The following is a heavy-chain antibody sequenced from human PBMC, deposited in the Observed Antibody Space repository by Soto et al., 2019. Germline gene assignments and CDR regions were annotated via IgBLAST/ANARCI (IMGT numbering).Heavy chain of an antibody. CDR2: IYHSGST. J-gene: IGHJ5*02. CDR3: AREATSSGSYFWGFDP. D-gene: IGHD1-26*01. V-gene: IGHV4-30-2*01. Sequence: QLQLQESGSGLVKPSQTLSLTCAVSGGSISSGGYSWSWIRQPPEKGLEWIGYIYHSGSTYYNPSLKSRVTISVDRSKNQFSLKLSSVTAADTAVYYCAREATSSGSYFWGFDPWGQGTLVTVSS. CDR1: GGSISSGGYS.